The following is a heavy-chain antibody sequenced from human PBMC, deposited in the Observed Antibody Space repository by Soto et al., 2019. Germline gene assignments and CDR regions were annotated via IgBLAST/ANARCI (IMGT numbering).Heavy chain of an antibody. CDR2: IWYDGSNK. D-gene: IGHD3-10*01. J-gene: IGHJ5*02. CDR3: ARDNTYYYGSGSYQAGFDP. CDR1: GFTFSSYG. V-gene: IGHV3-33*01. Sequence: QVQLVESGGGVVQPGRSLRLSCAASGFTFSSYGMHWVRQAPGKGLEWVAVIWYDGSNKYYADSVKGRFTISRDNSKNTLYLQMNSLRADDTAVYYCARDNTYYYGSGSYQAGFDPWGQGTLVTVSS.